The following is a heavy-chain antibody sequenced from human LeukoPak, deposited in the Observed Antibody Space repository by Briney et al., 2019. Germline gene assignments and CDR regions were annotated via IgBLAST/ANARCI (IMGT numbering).Heavy chain of an antibody. J-gene: IGHJ1*01. CDR1: GGSISSSSYY. CDR2: IYNSGST. D-gene: IGHD2-15*01. CDR3: ARVGRYCSGGSCYSWEYFQH. V-gene: IGHV4-61*05. Sequence: SETLSLTCTVSGGSISSSSYYWGWIRQPPGKGLEWIGYIYNSGSTNYNPSLKSRVTISLDTSKNQFSLKLSSVTAADTAVYYCARVGRYCSGGSCYSWEYFQHWGQGTLVTVSS.